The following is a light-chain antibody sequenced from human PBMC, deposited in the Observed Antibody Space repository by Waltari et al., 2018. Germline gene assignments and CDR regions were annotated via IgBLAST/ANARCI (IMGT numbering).Light chain of an antibody. CDR3: QSYDTGLKGYV. J-gene: IGLJ1*01. CDR1: SSNFGAGYD. Sequence: QSVLTQPPSVSGAPGQRVTISCTGSSSNFGAGYDVHWYQQLPGTAPKVLIYETMNRPPGVPDRFSGSKSCTSASLAITGLQAEDEADYYCQSYDTGLKGYVFGTGTKVTVL. CDR2: ETM. V-gene: IGLV1-40*01.